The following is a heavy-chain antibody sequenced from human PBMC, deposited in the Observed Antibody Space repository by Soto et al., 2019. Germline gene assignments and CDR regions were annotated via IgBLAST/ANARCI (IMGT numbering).Heavy chain of an antibody. J-gene: IGHJ4*02. V-gene: IGHV3-64D*06. CDR3: VKEGYMRSDWYGQFDY. Sequence: HPGGSLRLSCSASGFTFNSYAMHWVRQAPGKGLEFVSAISSYGADTYYADSVKGRFAISRDNSKNTPYLQMSSLRAEDTALYYCVKEGYMRSDWYGQFDYWGQGALVTVSS. D-gene: IGHD6-19*01. CDR1: GFTFNSYA. CDR2: ISSYGADT.